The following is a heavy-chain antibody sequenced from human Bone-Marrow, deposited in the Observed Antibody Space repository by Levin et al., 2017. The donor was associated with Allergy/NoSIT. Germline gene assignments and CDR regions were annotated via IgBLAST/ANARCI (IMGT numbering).Heavy chain of an antibody. J-gene: IGHJ4*02. D-gene: IGHD2-8*01. CDR2: FSDSGGRT. CDR3: AKVDGWSLMGGVDY. CDR1: GFTFSSYA. Sequence: SCAASGFTFSSYAMTWLRQAPGKGLEWVSTFSDSGGRTYYADSVKGRFTISRDNSKNTLYLQMNTLKAEDTAVYYCAKVDGWSLMGGVDYWGQGTLVTVSS. V-gene: IGHV3-23*01.